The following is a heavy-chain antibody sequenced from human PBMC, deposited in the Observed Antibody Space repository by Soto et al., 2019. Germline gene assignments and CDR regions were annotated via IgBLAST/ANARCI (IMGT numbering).Heavy chain of an antibody. CDR2: IYYSGTT. Sequence: QVQLQESGPGLVKPSETLSLTCTVSGGSISSYYWTWIRQPPGKRLEWIGYIYYSGTTNYNPSLKSRVTISVDTSKNQFSLRLTSVTAADTAVYFCATFFGGNLRDYWCQGTLVTVSS. V-gene: IGHV4-59*01. CDR1: GGSISSYY. D-gene: IGHD2-21*02. J-gene: IGHJ4*02. CDR3: ATFFGGNLRDY.